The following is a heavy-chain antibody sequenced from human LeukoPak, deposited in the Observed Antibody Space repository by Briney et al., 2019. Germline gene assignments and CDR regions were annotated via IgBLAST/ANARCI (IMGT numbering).Heavy chain of an antibody. D-gene: IGHD3-22*01. Sequence: GESLKISCKGSGYSFTTYWIGWVRQMPGKGLEWMGIICAGDSHTRYSPSFQGQVTISADKSISTAYLQWSSLKASDTAMYYCARLSYYDSSGYYYGPFDYWGQGTLVTVSS. CDR1: GYSFTTYW. J-gene: IGHJ4*02. CDR3: ARLSYYDSSGYYYGPFDY. CDR2: ICAGDSHT. V-gene: IGHV5-51*01.